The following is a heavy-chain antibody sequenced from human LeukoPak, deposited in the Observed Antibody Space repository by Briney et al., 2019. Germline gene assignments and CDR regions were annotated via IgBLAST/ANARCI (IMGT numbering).Heavy chain of an antibody. J-gene: IGHJ4*02. D-gene: IGHD2-15*01. CDR1: GYSFTSYW. CDR3: ARRYCSGSSCYLFDY. Sequence: GESLKISCKGSGYSFTSYWIGWVRQMPGLGLEWMGIIYPGDSDSKYSPSFQGQVTISADKSISTAYLQWSSLKASDTAMYYCARRYCSGSSCYLFDYWGQGTLVTVSS. V-gene: IGHV5-51*01. CDR2: IYPGDSDS.